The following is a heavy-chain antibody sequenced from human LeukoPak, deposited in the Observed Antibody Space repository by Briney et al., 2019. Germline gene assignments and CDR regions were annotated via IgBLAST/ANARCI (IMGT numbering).Heavy chain of an antibody. CDR1: GYTFTSYG. Sequence: ASVKVSCKASGYTFTSYGISWVRQAPGQGLEWMGWISAYNGNTNYAQKFQGRVTMTRDTSISTAYMELSRLRSDDTAVYYCARGVVGSSRRRPIENYYYYMDVWGKGTTVTVSS. CDR3: ARGVVGSSRRRPIENYYYYMDV. V-gene: IGHV1-18*01. J-gene: IGHJ6*03. D-gene: IGHD6-13*01. CDR2: ISAYNGNT.